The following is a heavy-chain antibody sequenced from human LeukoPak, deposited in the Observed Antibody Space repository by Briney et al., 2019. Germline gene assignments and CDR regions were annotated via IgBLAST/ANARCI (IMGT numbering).Heavy chain of an antibody. V-gene: IGHV3-7*01. D-gene: IGHD4/OR15-4a*01. Sequence: GGSLRLSRAASGFTFSNYWMSWVRQAPGKGLEWVADIKKDGSEKNEVDSVTGRFTISRDNARNSVYLQMNSLRAEDTAVYYCARGPPYGARSDFLDYWGQGTLVTVSS. J-gene: IGHJ4*02. CDR1: GFTFSNYW. CDR2: IKKDGSEK. CDR3: ARGPPYGARSDFLDY.